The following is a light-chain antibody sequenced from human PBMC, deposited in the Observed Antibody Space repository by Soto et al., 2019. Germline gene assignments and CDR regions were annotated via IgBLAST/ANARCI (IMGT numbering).Light chain of an antibody. CDR1: QSVSKY. J-gene: IGKJ2*01. Sequence: EIVLTQSPATLSLSPGERATLSCRASQSVSKYLAWYQQKIGQAPRLLIYDASNRASGVPVRFSGSGSGTGFTLTISRLEPEDFAVYYCQQRTNWPPMYTFGQGTRLELK. CDR2: DAS. V-gene: IGKV3-11*01. CDR3: QQRTNWPPMYT.